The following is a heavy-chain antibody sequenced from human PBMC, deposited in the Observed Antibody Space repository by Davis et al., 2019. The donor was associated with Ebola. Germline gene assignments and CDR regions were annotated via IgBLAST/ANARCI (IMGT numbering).Heavy chain of an antibody. CDR3: ARERGCSGGSCYSAEYCQH. V-gene: IGHV1-46*01. CDR1: GYTFTSYY. D-gene: IGHD2-15*01. CDR2: NNPSGGST. J-gene: IGHJ1*01. Sequence: ASVKVSCNASGYTFTSYYMHWVRHAPGQGLEWMGINNPSGGSTSYAQKFQGRVTMTRDTSTSTVYMELSSLRSEDTAVYYCARERGCSGGSCYSAEYCQHWSQGTLVTVSS.